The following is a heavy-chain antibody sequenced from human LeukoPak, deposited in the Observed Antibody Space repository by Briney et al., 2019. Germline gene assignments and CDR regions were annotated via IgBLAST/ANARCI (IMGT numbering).Heavy chain of an antibody. J-gene: IGHJ4*02. CDR3: ARVGVAARPYIFDY. D-gene: IGHD6-6*01. CDR2: INPNSGGT. V-gene: IGHV1-2*02. Sequence: ASVKVSCKASGYTFTGYYMHWVRQAPGQGLEWMGWINPNSGGTNYAQKFQGRVTMTRDTSTSTAYMELSRLRSDDTAVYYCARVGVAARPYIFDYWGQGTLVTVSS. CDR1: GYTFTGYY.